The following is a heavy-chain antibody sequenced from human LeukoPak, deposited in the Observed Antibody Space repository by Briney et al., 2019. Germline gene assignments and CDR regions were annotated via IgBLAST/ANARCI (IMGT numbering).Heavy chain of an antibody. CDR1: GFIFSDYY. D-gene: IGHD3-10*01. CDR3: ARVRSSGSPLDY. Sequence: TSGGSLRLSCAASGFIFSDYYMSWIRQAPGKGLEWVSYISKSSSSTNYADSVKGRFSISRDNAKNSLYLQLNSLTVEDTAVYYCARVRSSGSPLDYWGQGTLVTVSS. CDR2: ISKSSSST. J-gene: IGHJ4*02. V-gene: IGHV3-11*05.